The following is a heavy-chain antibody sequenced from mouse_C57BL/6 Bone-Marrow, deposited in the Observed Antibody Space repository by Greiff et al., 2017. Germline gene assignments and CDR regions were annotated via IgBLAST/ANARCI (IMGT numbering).Heavy chain of an antibody. Sequence: QVQLKQSGAELVKPGASVKLSCKASGYTFTEYTIHWVKQRSGQGLEWIGWFYPGSGSIKYNEKFKDKATLTADKSSSTVYMELSRLTSEDSAVYCCARHEDLGTTVVGYWYFDVWGTGTTVTVSS. V-gene: IGHV1-62-2*01. CDR3: ARHEDLGTTVVGYWYFDV. J-gene: IGHJ1*03. CDR2: FYPGSGSI. CDR1: GYTFTEYT. D-gene: IGHD1-1*01.